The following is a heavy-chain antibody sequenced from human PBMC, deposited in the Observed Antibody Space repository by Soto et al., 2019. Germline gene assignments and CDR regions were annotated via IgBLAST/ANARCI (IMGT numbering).Heavy chain of an antibody. CDR1: GGTLNNYA. J-gene: IGHJ4*02. CDR2: INPYNGRT. V-gene: IGHV1-18*01. CDR3: ARRHGDPSSAAGFDY. Sequence: QVQLVQSGAEVKKPGSSVNVSCKASGGTLNNYAISWVRQAPGQGLEWVGWINPYNGRTYYAQRVQGRITVTTDTSTGTAYMELRSLRSGDTATYFCARRHGDPSSAAGFDYWGQGSLVTVS. D-gene: IGHD2-21*02.